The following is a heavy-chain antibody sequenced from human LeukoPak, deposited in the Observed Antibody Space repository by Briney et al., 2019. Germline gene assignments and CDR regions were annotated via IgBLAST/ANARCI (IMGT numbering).Heavy chain of an antibody. CDR3: ASDRGYGMDV. D-gene: IGHD3-10*01. Sequence: PGGSLRLSCAASGFTFSSYWMHWVRQAPGKGLVWVSRIQTDGSGTTYADSVKGRFTISRDNAKNTLYLQMNSLRAEGTAVYFCASDRGYGMDVWCQGTTVTVSS. V-gene: IGHV3-74*01. CDR2: IQTDGSGT. CDR1: GFTFSSYW. J-gene: IGHJ6*02.